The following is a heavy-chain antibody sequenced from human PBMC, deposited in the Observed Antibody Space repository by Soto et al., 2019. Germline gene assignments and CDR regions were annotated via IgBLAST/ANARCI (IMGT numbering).Heavy chain of an antibody. CDR1: GYTFTSYY. CDR3: AMIYDILTGPPILGMDV. Sequence: ASVKVSCKASGYTFTSYYMHWVRQAPGQGLEWMGIINPSGGSTSYARKFQGRVTMTRDTSTSTVYMELSSLRSEDTAVYYCAMIYDILTGPPILGMDVWGQGTTVTVSS. J-gene: IGHJ6*02. D-gene: IGHD3-9*01. CDR2: INPSGGST. V-gene: IGHV1-46*01.